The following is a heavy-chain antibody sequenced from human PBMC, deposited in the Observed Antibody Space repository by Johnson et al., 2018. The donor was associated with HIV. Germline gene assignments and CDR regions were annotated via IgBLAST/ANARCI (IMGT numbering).Heavy chain of an antibody. CDR3: ARAGARAFDI. D-gene: IGHD1-26*01. J-gene: IGHJ3*02. CDR1: GFTFSSYA. CDR2: ISYDGSNK. Sequence: QVQLVESGGGVVQAGRSLRLSCAASGFTFSSYAMHWVRQAPGKGLEWVAIISYDGSNKYYADSVKGRFTISRDNSKNTLYLQMNSLRAEDTAVYYCARAGARAFDIWGQGTMVTVSS. V-gene: IGHV3-30*14.